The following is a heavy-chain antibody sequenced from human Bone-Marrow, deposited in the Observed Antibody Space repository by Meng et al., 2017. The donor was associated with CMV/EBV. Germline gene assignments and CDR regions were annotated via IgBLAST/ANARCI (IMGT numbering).Heavy chain of an antibody. CDR1: GFTFSSYE. Sequence: GESLTISCAASGFTFSSYEMNWVLQAPGKGLEWVSYISSSGSTIYYADSVKGRFTISRDNAKNSLYLQMNSLRAEDTAVYYCARDIVRAVIPFYYYYGMDVWGQGTTVTVSS. CDR3: ARDIVRAVIPFYYYYGMDV. D-gene: IGHD3-10*01. CDR2: ISSSGSTI. J-gene: IGHJ6*02. V-gene: IGHV3-48*03.